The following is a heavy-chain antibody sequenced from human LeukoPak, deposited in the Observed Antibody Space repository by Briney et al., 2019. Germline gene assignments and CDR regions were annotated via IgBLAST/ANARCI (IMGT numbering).Heavy chain of an antibody. Sequence: GASVKVSCKASGYTFTSYDINWVRQATGQGLEWMGWMNPNSGNTGYAQKFQGRVTMTRNTSISTAYMELSRLRSDDTAVYYCARGGRAVEGYCSSTSCYIWTLDYWGQGTLVTVSS. V-gene: IGHV1-8*01. D-gene: IGHD2-2*02. CDR1: GYTFTSYD. J-gene: IGHJ4*02. CDR2: MNPNSGNT. CDR3: ARGGRAVEGYCSSTSCYIWTLDY.